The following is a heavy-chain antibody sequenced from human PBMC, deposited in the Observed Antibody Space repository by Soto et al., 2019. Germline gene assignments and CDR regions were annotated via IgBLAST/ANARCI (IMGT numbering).Heavy chain of an antibody. CDR3: ARSIVVSAAVDTFAI. D-gene: IGHD2-21*01. V-gene: IGHV4-61*01. CDR1: GGSVSSGSYY. J-gene: IGHJ3*02. CDR2: IYYSGST. Sequence: SETLSLTCTVSGGSVSSGSYYWSWIRQPPGKGLEWIGYIYYSGSTNYNPSLESRVTISVDTSKNQFSLKLSSVTAADTAVYYCARSIVVSAAVDTFAIWGQGTMVTVSS.